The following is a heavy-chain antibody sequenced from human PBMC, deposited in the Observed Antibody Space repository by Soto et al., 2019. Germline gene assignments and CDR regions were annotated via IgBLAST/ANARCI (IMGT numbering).Heavy chain of an antibody. Sequence: GGSLRLSCSVAGFTVSDSMSWVRQAPGKGLECVSFIHSDGSTHHTDSVRGRFTISRDNSKNTLYLQMDRLRVDDTAVYFCARDASGPFDYWGQGTLVTVSS. CDR1: GFTVSDS. CDR3: ARDASGPFDY. D-gene: IGHD6-19*01. CDR2: IHSDGST. J-gene: IGHJ4*02. V-gene: IGHV3-53*01.